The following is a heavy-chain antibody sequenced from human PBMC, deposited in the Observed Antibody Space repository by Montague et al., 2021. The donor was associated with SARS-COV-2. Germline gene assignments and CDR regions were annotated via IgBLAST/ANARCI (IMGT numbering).Heavy chain of an antibody. J-gene: IGHJ4*02. CDR2: IYHSGST. CDR1: GGSISSGNW. D-gene: IGHD6-13*01. Sequence: SETLSLTSAVSGGSISSGNWWSWVRQPPGKGLEWIGEIYHSGSTXYNPSLKSRVTISLDKSKNQFSLNLSSATAADTAVYYCARFFSSWTDWGQGTLVTVSS. CDR3: ARFFSSWTD. V-gene: IGHV4-4*02.